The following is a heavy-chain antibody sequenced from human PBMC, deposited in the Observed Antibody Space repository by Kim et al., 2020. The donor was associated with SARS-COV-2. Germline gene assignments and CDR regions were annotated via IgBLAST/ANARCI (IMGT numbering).Heavy chain of an antibody. CDR2: MNPNSGNT. D-gene: IGHD5-12*01. CDR1: GYTFTSYD. Sequence: ASVKVSCKASGYTFTSYDINWVRQATGQGLEWMGWMNPNSGNTGYAQKFQGRVTMTRNTSISTAYMELSSLRSEDTAVYYCARAGYSGYDSYCGGDCYFDYWGQGTLVSVSS. J-gene: IGHJ4*02. CDR3: ARAGYSGYDSYCGGDCYFDY. V-gene: IGHV1-8*01.